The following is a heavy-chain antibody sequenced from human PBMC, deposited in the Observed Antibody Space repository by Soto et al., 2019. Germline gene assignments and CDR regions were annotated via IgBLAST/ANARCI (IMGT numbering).Heavy chain of an antibody. J-gene: IGHJ5*02. CDR3: ARDPRRAAYCGGDCGT. D-gene: IGHD2-21*02. CDR2: IIPIFGTA. Sequence: QVQLVQSGAEVKKPGSSVKVSCKAPGGTFSSYAISWVRQALGQGLEWMGGIIPIFGTANYAQKFQGRVTITADESTSTAYMELSSLRSEDTAVYYCARDPRRAAYCGGDCGTWGQGTLVTVSS. CDR1: GGTFSSYA. V-gene: IGHV1-69*01.